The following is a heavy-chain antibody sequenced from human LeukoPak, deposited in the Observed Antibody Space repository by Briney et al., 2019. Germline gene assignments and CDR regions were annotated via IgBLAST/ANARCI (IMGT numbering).Heavy chain of an antibody. Sequence: PSETLSLTCTVSGGSISSYYWSWIRQPPGKGLEWIGYIYYSGSTNYNPSLKSRVNISVDTSKNQFSLKLSSVTAADTAVYYCASTGYSPEPGGWCDPWGQGPLVSVSS. J-gene: IGHJ5*02. CDR3: ASTGYSPEPGGWCDP. CDR1: GGSISSYY. V-gene: IGHV4-59*01. CDR2: IYYSGST. D-gene: IGHD1-26*01.